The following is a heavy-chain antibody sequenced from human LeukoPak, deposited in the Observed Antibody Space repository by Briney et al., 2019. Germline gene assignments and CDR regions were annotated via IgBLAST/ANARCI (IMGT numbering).Heavy chain of an antibody. CDR2: IYTSGSN. Sequence: SETLSLTCTLSGRSISSYYWSWIRHPAGEGLEWIGRIYTSGSNNYNPSLKSRVTMSVDTSKNQFSLKLSSVTAADTAVYYCARDLHLSWGALDPWGQGTLVTVSS. CDR1: GRSISSYY. V-gene: IGHV4-4*07. CDR3: ARDLHLSWGALDP. D-gene: IGHD3-16*01. J-gene: IGHJ5*02.